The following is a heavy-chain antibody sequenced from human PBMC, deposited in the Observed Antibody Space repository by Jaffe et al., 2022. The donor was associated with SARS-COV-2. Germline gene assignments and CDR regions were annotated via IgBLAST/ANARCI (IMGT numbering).Heavy chain of an antibody. CDR3: AKFYWTGTRHYYYGMDV. CDR1: GFTFSSYA. Sequence: EVQLLESGGGLVQPGGSLRLSCAASGFTFSSYAMSWVRQAPGKGLEWVSAISGSGGSTYYADSVKGRFTISRDNSKNTLYLQMNSLRAEDTAVYYCAKFYWTGTRHYYYGMDVWGQGTTVTVSS. J-gene: IGHJ6*02. D-gene: IGHD2-8*02. CDR2: ISGSGGST. V-gene: IGHV3-23*01.